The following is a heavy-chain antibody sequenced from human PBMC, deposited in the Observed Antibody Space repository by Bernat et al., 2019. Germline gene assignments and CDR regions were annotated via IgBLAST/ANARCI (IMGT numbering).Heavy chain of an antibody. CDR1: GFTFSTYW. CDR2: IKQDGSEK. Sequence: EVQLVESGGGLVQPGGSLRLSCAASGFTFSTYWISWVRQAPGKGLEWVANIKQDGSEKYYGDSVKGRFTISRDNAKNSLYLQMNSLRAEDTAVYFCARRYCSSASCYWSTDSDAFEMWGQGTMVTVSS. CDR3: ARRYCSSASCYWSTDSDAFEM. D-gene: IGHD2-2*01. J-gene: IGHJ3*02. V-gene: IGHV3-7*01.